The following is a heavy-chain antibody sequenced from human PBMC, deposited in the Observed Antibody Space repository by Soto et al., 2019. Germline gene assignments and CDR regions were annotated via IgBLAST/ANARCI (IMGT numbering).Heavy chain of an antibody. CDR3: ARDGSSGWYKDY. CDR2: ISSSSSYI. Sequence: GSLRLSCAASGFTFSSYSMNWVRQAPGKGLEWVSSISSSSSYIYYADSVKGRFTISRDNAKNSLYLQMNSLRAEDTAVYYCARDGSSGWYKDYWGQGTLVTVSS. V-gene: IGHV3-21*01. D-gene: IGHD6-19*01. J-gene: IGHJ4*02. CDR1: GFTFSSYS.